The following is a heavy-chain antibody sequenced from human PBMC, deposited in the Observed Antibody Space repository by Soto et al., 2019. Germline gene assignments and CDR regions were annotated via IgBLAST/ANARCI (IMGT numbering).Heavy chain of an antibody. CDR2: IYHSGST. D-gene: IGHD2-2*01. V-gene: IGHV4-38-2*01. CDR1: GYSISSGYY. CDR3: ARETLTAAMYNWFDP. J-gene: IGHJ5*02. Sequence: SETLSLTCAVSGYSISSGYYWGWIRQPPGKALEWIGSIYHSGSTYYNPSLKSRVTISVDTSKNQFSLKLSSVTAADTAVYYCARETLTAAMYNWFDPWGQGTLVTVSS.